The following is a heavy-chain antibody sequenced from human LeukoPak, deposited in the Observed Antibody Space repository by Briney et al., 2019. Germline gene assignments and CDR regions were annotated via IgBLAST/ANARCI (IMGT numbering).Heavy chain of an antibody. V-gene: IGHV3-66*01. J-gene: IGHJ4*02. Sequence: QTGGSLRFSCAASGFTVSSNYMSWVRQAPGKGLEWVSVIYSGGSTYYADSVKGRFTISRDNSKNTLYLQMNSLRAEDTAVYYCARGFSYGYLYFDYWGQGTLVTVSS. CDR1: GFTVSSNY. CDR2: IYSGGST. CDR3: ARGFSYGYLYFDY. D-gene: IGHD5-18*01.